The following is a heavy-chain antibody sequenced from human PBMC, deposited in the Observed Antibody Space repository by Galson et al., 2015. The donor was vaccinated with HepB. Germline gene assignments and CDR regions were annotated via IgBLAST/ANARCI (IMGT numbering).Heavy chain of an antibody. J-gene: IGHJ3*02. CDR1: GYTFTSYG. D-gene: IGHD6-13*01. Sequence: SVKVSCKASGYTFTSYGISWVRQAPGQGLEWMGWISAYNGNTNYAQKLQGRVTMTTDTSTSTAYMELRSLRSDDTAVYYCARDPHSSSWPLDAFDIWGQRTMVTVSS. CDR2: ISAYNGNT. V-gene: IGHV1-18*01. CDR3: ARDPHSSSWPLDAFDI.